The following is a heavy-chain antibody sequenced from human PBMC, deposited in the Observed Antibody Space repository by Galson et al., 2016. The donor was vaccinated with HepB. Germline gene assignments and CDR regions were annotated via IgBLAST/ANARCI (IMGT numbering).Heavy chain of an antibody. CDR1: GGSFRNYY. CDR2: INESGGS. D-gene: IGHD3-3*01. CDR3: ARAKRPPRSSSFGYSWFAP. J-gene: IGHJ5*02. Sequence: SETLSLTCAVYGGSFRNYYWTWIRQSPEKGLEWIGDINESGGSNYNPSFDSPSTISSDTAKNQFSLNMYSVTAADTGVYYCARAKRPPRSSSFGYSWFAPWGQGTPVIVSS. V-gene: IGHV4-34*01.